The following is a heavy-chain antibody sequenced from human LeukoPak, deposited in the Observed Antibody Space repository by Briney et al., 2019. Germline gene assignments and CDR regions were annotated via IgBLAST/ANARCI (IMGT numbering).Heavy chain of an antibody. V-gene: IGHV4-34*01. Sequence: SETLSLTCAVYGGSFSGYYWSWIRQPPGKGLEWIGEINHSGSTNYNPSLKSRVTISVDTSKNQFSLKLSSVTAADTAVYYCARARWLLNSYFDYWGQGTLVTVSS. D-gene: IGHD3-22*01. J-gene: IGHJ4*02. CDR2: INHSGST. CDR1: GGSFSGYY. CDR3: ARARWLLNSYFDY.